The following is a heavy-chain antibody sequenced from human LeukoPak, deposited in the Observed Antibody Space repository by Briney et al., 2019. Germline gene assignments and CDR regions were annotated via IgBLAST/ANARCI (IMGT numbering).Heavy chain of an antibody. CDR3: AKDFVVVPGNVNYFDY. CDR1: GFTFSNYG. CDR2: ISGSGDNT. D-gene: IGHD2-21*02. V-gene: IGHV3-23*01. Sequence: GGSLRLSCAASGFTFSNYGLSWVRQAPGKGLEWVSAISGSGDNTYYADSVKGRFTVSRDNSKNTLYVQMKSLRAEDTAVYYCAKDFVVVPGNVNYFDYWGQGTLVTVSS. J-gene: IGHJ4*02.